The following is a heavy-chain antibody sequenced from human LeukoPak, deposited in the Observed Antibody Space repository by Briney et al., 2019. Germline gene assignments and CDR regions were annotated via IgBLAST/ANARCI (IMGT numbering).Heavy chain of an antibody. CDR1: GGSISSSGDY. J-gene: IGHJ5*02. V-gene: IGHV4-39*01. Sequence: SETLSLTCTVSGGSISSSGDYWGWIRQSPGKGLEWIGSMYYSGTTYYNPSLKSRVTISVDTSKNHFPLKLSSVTAADTAVYYCARHDSYYDSSGTARRWFDPWGQGTLVTVSS. D-gene: IGHD3-22*01. CDR3: ARHDSYYDSSGTARRWFDP. CDR2: MYYSGTT.